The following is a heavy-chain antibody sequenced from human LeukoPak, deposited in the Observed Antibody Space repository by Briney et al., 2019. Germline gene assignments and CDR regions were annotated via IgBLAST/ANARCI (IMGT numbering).Heavy chain of an antibody. CDR1: GYSFTIYY. CDR3: ARCLLHSDY. V-gene: IGHV1-46*01. Sequence: ASVKVSCKASGYSFTIYYMHWVRQAPGQGIEWMGTINPSGGSTNYAQKFQGRVTMTRDTSTSIVYMDLSSLTSEDTAVYYCARCLLHSDYWGQGTLVTVSS. J-gene: IGHJ4*02. CDR2: INPSGGST.